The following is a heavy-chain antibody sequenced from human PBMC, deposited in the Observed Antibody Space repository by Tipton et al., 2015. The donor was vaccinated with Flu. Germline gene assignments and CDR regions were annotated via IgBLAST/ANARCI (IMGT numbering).Heavy chain of an antibody. CDR3: ARNGHDYTNN. J-gene: IGHJ4*02. V-gene: IGHV4-38-2*01. CDR2: IYHSGSA. Sequence: LRLSCVVSGYSIRSGFFWSWVRQPPGKGLEWIGSIYHSGSAYYNTALESRVSLSVATSKNQFSLTVSSVTAADTAVYYCARNGHDYTNNWGRGTLVTVSS. D-gene: IGHD4-11*01. CDR1: GYSIRSGFF.